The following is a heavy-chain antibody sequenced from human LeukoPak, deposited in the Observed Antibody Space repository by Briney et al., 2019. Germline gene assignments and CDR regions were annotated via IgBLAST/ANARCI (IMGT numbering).Heavy chain of an antibody. CDR2: ISAYNGNT. Sequence: ASVKVSCKASGYTFTSFGISWVRQAPGQGLEWMGWISAYNGNTNYAQKLQGRVTMTTDTSTSTAYMELRSLRSDDTAVYYCAREGGGSSWYYYYYYMDVWGKGTTVTVSS. CDR1: GYTFTSFG. V-gene: IGHV1-18*01. J-gene: IGHJ6*03. D-gene: IGHD6-13*01. CDR3: AREGGGSSWYYYYYYMDV.